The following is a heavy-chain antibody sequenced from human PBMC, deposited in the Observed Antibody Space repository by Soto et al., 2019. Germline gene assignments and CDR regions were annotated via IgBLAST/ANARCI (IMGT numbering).Heavy chain of an antibody. Sequence: QVQLVQSGAEVKKPGASVKVSCKASGYTFSSFGISWVRQAPGQGLEWMGWISTYNGNTSYAQKLHGRVTMTTDTSTSTAYMELRSLRSDDTAVYYCARLWGYGDYGEMGYWGQGTLVTVSS. D-gene: IGHD4-17*01. CDR3: ARLWGYGDYGEMGY. CDR2: ISTYNGNT. J-gene: IGHJ4*02. V-gene: IGHV1-18*01. CDR1: GYTFSSFG.